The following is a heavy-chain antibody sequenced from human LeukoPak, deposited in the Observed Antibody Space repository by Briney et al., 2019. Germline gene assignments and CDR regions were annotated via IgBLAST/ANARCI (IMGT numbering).Heavy chain of an antibody. V-gene: IGHV1-8*03. D-gene: IGHD3-3*01. J-gene: IGHJ6*03. CDR2: MNPNSGNT. CDR1: RYTFTRYD. Sequence: ASVKVSCKASRYTFTRYDINWVRQATGQGLEWMGWMNPNSGNTGYAQKFQDRVTITRDTSMSTAYMELSSLRSEDTAVYYCARAERRSYDFWGDQHYYYMDVWGEGTTVTVSS. CDR3: ARAERRSYDFWGDQHYYYMDV.